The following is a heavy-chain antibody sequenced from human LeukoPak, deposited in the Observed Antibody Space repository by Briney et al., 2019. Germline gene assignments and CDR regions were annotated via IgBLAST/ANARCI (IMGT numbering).Heavy chain of an antibody. CDR1: GGSISSDNW. CDR3: ARLYSSSLGRVFDY. Sequence: SGTLSLTCAVSGGSISSDNWWSWVRQPPGKGLEWIGEIFHRGSTNYNPSLKSRVTISVDKSKNQFSLKLSSVTAADTAVYYCARLYSSSLGRVFDYWGQGTLVTVSS. CDR2: IFHRGST. V-gene: IGHV4-4*02. J-gene: IGHJ4*02. D-gene: IGHD6-13*01.